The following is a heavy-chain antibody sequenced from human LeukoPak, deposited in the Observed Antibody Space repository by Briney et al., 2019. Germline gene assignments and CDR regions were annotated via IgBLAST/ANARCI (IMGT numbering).Heavy chain of an antibody. D-gene: IGHD3-3*01. J-gene: IGHJ4*02. CDR2: ISGSGGST. CDR1: GFTFSSYA. V-gene: IGHV3-23*01. Sequence: GGTLRLSCAASGFTFSSYAMSWVRQAPGKGLEWVSAISGSGGSTYYADSVKGRFTISRDNSKNTLYLQMNSLRAEDTAVYYCAKGTLRFLEWLPDDYWGQGTLVTVSS. CDR3: AKGTLRFLEWLPDDY.